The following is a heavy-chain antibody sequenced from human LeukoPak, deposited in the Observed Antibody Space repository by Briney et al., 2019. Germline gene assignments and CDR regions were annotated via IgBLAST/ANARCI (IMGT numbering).Heavy chain of an antibody. CDR1: RLSFSNYG. V-gene: IGHV3-30*18. CDR2: MSYDAYNR. CDR3: AKAAGTYNGNYGGLDY. J-gene: IGHJ4*02. D-gene: IGHD1-7*01. Sequence: PGGSLSLSCAPYRLSFSNYGMFWARQARGKGLEGVGFMSYDAYNRFYAHCVKGRFTVSRDTSKNTLYLQMTSLSVENTAVYYWAKAAGTYNGNYGGLDYWGQGALVTVSS.